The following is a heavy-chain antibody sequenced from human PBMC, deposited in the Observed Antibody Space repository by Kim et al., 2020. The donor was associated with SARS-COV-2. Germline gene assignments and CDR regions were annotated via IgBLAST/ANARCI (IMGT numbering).Heavy chain of an antibody. Sequence: SETLSLTCTVSGGSISSSSYYWGWIRQPPGKGLEWIGSIYYSGSTYYNPSLKSRVTISVDTSKNQFSLKLSSVTAADTAVYYCARRVRRYFDYWGQGTLVTVSS. CDR1: GGSISSSSYY. J-gene: IGHJ4*02. CDR3: ARRVRRYFDY. CDR2: IYYSGST. V-gene: IGHV4-39*01.